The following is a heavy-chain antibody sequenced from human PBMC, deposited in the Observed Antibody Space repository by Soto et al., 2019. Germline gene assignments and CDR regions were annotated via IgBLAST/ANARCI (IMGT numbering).Heavy chain of an antibody. V-gene: IGHV3-23*01. CDR2: ISGSGGST. J-gene: IGHJ6*02. D-gene: IGHD6-13*01. CDR3: ARASYSSSWYGSYYYYYGMDG. CDR1: GFTFSSYA. Sequence: PGGSLRLSCAASGFTFSSYAMSWVRQAPGKGLEWVSAISGSGGSTYYADSVKGRFTISRDNSKNTLYLQMNSLRAEDTAVYYCARASYSSSWYGSYYYYYGMDGWGQGTTVTVSS.